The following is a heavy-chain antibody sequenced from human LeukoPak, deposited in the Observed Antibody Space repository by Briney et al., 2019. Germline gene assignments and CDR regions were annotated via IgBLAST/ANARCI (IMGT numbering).Heavy chain of an antibody. CDR3: AKDSVNYDILTGYQNWYFDL. CDR2: ISGSGGST. D-gene: IGHD3-9*01. Sequence: GWSLRLSCAAPGFTFSSYAMSWVRQAPGKGLEWVSAISGSGGSTYYADSVKGRFTISRDNSKNTLYLQMNSLRAEDTAVYYCAKDSVNYDILTGYQNWYFDLRGRGTLVTVSS. V-gene: IGHV3-23*01. J-gene: IGHJ2*01. CDR1: GFTFSSYA.